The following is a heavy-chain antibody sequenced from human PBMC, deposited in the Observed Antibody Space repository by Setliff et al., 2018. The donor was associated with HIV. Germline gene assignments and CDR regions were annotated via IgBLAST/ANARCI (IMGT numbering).Heavy chain of an antibody. CDR2: ISAYNGDT. CDR3: ARDAWVEFLEWTFYGMDV. J-gene: IGHJ6*02. D-gene: IGHD3-3*02. V-gene: IGHV1-18*01. CDR1: GYTFTSYG. Sequence: ASVKVSCKASGYTFTSYGISWVRQAPGQGPEWMGWISAYNGDTKYAQKVQGRVTLTTDTSSSTVYMELRSLRSDDTAVYYCARDAWVEFLEWTFYGMDVWGQGTTVTVSS.